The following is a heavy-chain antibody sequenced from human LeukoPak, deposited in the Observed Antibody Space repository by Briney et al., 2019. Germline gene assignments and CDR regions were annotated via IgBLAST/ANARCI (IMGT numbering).Heavy chain of an antibody. V-gene: IGHV3-7*01. D-gene: IGHD5-24*01. Sequence: GGSLRLSCAASGFTFSSYWMSWVRQAPGKGLEWVANIKQDGSEKYYVDSVKGRFTISRDNAKNSLYLQMNSLRAEDTAVCYCARGREMATIRVSDCFDYWGQGTLVTVSS. CDR2: IKQDGSEK. J-gene: IGHJ4*02. CDR1: GFTFSSYW. CDR3: ARGREMATIRVSDCFDY.